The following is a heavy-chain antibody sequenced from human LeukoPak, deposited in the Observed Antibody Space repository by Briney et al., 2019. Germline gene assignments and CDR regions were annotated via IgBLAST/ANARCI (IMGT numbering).Heavy chain of an antibody. CDR3: AKNYYGSGTMGGY. Sequence: GGSLRLSCAASGFTFSSLTMTWVRQAPGKGLEWVSTIGGSGASTYYAGSVKGRFTISRDNSKNTLSLQMNSLRAEDSAIYYCAKNYYGSGTMGGYWGQGTLVTVSS. J-gene: IGHJ4*02. CDR1: GFTFSSLT. CDR2: IGGSGAST. V-gene: IGHV3-23*01. D-gene: IGHD3-10*01.